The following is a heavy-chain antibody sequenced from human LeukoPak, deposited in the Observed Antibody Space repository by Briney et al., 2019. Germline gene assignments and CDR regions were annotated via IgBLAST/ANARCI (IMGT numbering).Heavy chain of an antibody. V-gene: IGHV3-7*01. CDR2: IKQDGSEI. CDR3: ARDWRLDWFDP. Sequence: GGSLRLSCAASGFTVSSNYMSWVRQAPGKGLEWVAIIKQDGSEIYYVGSVKGRFTISRDNAKNSLYLQMNSLRAEDTAVYYCARDWRLDWFDPWGQGTLVTVSS. D-gene: IGHD3-3*01. J-gene: IGHJ5*02. CDR1: GFTVSSNY.